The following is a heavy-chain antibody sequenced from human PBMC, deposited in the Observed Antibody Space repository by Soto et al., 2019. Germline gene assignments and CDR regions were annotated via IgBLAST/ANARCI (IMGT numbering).Heavy chain of an antibody. J-gene: IGHJ6*02. D-gene: IGHD5-12*01. Sequence: GASLKISCKGSGYSFTSYWIGWVRQMPGKGLEWMGIIYPGDSDTRYSPSFQGQVTISADKSISTAYLQWSSMNASDNAMYYCVRDGYNSPLLLDYGMDVWGQGTTVTVSS. CDR2: IYPGDSDT. CDR1: GYSFTSYW. V-gene: IGHV5-51*01. CDR3: VRDGYNSPLLLDYGMDV.